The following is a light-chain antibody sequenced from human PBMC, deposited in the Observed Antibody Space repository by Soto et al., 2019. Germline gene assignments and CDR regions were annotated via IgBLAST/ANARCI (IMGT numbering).Light chain of an antibody. CDR1: RSILYGSKDKNY. Sequence: IVITPSPASLPAPLAERATTNSKSSRSILYGSKDKNYLSWYQQKPGQPPKLLIYWASTREAGVHDRFSCSGSGTDFTLTIRSLQGEDVALYCCKDYYIVAHIFGRGTKVDIK. J-gene: IGKJ4*01. V-gene: IGKV4-1*01. CDR3: KDYYIVAHI. CDR2: WAS.